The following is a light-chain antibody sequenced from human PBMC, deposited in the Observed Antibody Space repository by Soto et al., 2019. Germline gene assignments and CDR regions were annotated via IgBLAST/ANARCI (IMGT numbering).Light chain of an antibody. CDR1: QDISDH. CDR2: AAS. CDR3: QKSNGTPRA. J-gene: IGKJ1*01. Sequence: DFQMTQSPSSLSASVGDRVTITCRASQDISDHLAWYQHKPGKVPKLLIYAASTLQSRVPSRFSGGGSGTDFTVTFSSLQPEDVVTYFCQKSNGTPRAFGQGTKVELK. V-gene: IGKV1-27*01.